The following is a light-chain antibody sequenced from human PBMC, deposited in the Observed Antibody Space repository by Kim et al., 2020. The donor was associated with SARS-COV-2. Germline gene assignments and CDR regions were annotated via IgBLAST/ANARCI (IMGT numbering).Light chain of an antibody. Sequence: LPPGERATLSCRASQSVSSSYLASYQQKPGQAPRLLIYGASSRATGIPDRFSGSGSGTDFTLTISRLEPEDFAVYYCQQYGSSPYTFGQGTKLEI. J-gene: IGKJ2*01. V-gene: IGKV3-20*01. CDR3: QQYGSSPYT. CDR1: QSVSSSY. CDR2: GAS.